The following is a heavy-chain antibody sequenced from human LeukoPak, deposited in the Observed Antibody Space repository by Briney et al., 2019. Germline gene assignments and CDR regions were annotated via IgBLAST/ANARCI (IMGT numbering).Heavy chain of an antibody. J-gene: IGHJ3*02. D-gene: IGHD3-16*01. V-gene: IGHV4-39*07. CDR1: GGSISSSSYY. Sequence: PSETLSLTCTVSGGSISSSSYYWGWIRQPPGKGLEWIGSIYYSGSTCYNPSLKSRVTISVDTSKNQFSLKLSSVTAADTAVYYCARDLSAFPDAFDIWGQGTMVTVSS. CDR3: ARDLSAFPDAFDI. CDR2: IYYSGST.